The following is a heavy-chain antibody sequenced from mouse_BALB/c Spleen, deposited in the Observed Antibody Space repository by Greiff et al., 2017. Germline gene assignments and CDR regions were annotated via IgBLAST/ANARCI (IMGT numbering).Heavy chain of an antibody. CDR2: INPSNGGT. J-gene: IGHJ3*01. Sequence: VQLVESGAELVKPGASVKLSCKASGYTFTSYYMYWVKQRPGQGLEWIGEINPSNGGTNFNEKFKSKATLTVDKSSSTAYMQLSSLTSEDSAVYYCTRGRYGTAWFAYWGQGTLVTVSA. V-gene: IGHV1S81*02. CDR3: TRGRYGTAWFAY. D-gene: IGHD2-10*02. CDR1: GYTFTSYY.